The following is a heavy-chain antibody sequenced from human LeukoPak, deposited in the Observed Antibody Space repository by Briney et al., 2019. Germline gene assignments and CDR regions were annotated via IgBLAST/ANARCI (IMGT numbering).Heavy chain of an antibody. D-gene: IGHD6-19*01. CDR3: ARSSSSGWYVGGLDY. J-gene: IGHJ4*02. V-gene: IGHV1-2*02. CDR2: TNPNSGGK. Sequence: ASVKVSCKASGYTFIDYYMHWVRQAPGQGLEWMGWTNPNSGGKNYAQNFQGRVTMTRDTSVSTAYMELSSLRSDDTAVFYCARSSSSGWYVGGLDYWGQGTLVTVSS. CDR1: GYTFIDYY.